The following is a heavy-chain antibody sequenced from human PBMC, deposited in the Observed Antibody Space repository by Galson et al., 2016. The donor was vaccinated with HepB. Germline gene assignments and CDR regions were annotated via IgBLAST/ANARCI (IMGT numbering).Heavy chain of an antibody. CDR2: INAGSGHT. Sequence: SVKVSCKASGYTFTYHSMHWVRQAPGQRLEWMGWINAGSGHTKYSQKFQGRVTITRDTSANTAYMVLSSLRSEDTTVYYCARDLGVPGSPLDNWGQGTLVTFSS. D-gene: IGHD6-19*01. CDR1: GYTFTYHS. J-gene: IGHJ4*02. V-gene: IGHV1-3*01. CDR3: ARDLGVPGSPLDN.